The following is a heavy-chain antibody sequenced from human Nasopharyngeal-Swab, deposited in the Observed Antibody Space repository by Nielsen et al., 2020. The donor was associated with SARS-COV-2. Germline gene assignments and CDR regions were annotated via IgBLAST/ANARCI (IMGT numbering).Heavy chain of an antibody. CDR1: GFTFSSYA. D-gene: IGHD6-6*01. Sequence: GESLKISCAASGFTFSSYAMSWVRQAPGKGLEWVSAISFSGGTTYYADSVKGRFTISRDNSKNTLYLQMNSLRAEDTAVYYCARDEYSSSSHGMKVAGPYFDYWGQGTLVTVSS. CDR3: ARDEYSSSSHGMKVAGPYFDY. V-gene: IGHV3-23*01. CDR2: ISFSGGTT. J-gene: IGHJ4*02.